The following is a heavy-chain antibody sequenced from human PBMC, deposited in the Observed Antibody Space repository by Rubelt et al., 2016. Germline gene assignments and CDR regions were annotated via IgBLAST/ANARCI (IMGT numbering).Heavy chain of an antibody. CDR1: GFTFSSYA. J-gene: IGHJ4*02. Sequence: EVQLLESGGGLVQPGGSLRLSCAASGFTFSSYAMSWVRQAPGKGLEWVSLIYSNGNTYYADSVKGRFTISRDNSKNTLYLQMNALRAEDTAVYYCARNVPILENGYWGRGTLVTVSS. CDR3: ARNVPILENGY. V-gene: IGHV3-66*01. D-gene: IGHD3-3*01. CDR2: IYSNGNT.